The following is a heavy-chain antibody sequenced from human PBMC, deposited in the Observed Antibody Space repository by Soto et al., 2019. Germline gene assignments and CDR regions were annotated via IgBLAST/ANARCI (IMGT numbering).Heavy chain of an antibody. CDR1: GFTFSNSW. J-gene: IGHJ6*02. CDR3: TRERFGMDV. CDR2: IKEDGSEK. V-gene: IGHV3-7*03. Sequence: EVQLVESGGGLVQPGESLRLSCAASGFTFSNSWMSWVRQAPGKGLEWVANIKEDGSEKDYVDPVKGRFTITRDNAKKSLYLQMNNVRAEDTAVYFCTRERFGMDVWGQGTTVAVSS.